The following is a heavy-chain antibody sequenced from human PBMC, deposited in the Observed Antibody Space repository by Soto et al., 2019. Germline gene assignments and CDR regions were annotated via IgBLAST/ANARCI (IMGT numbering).Heavy chain of an antibody. V-gene: IGHV4-59*01. Sequence: AEALSLAFTVSGASISGDYWSWIRQPPLKGLEWVACVYDSGCVNSVRSLKSRVTISVDTSKSLFSLSLCSVSAADTAVYYCALDDRDGYTYGYYFDYRGPVTLVTSAS. J-gene: IGHJ4*02. D-gene: IGHD5-12*01. CDR1: GASISGDY. CDR2: VYDSGCV. CDR3: ALDDRDGYTYGYYFDY.